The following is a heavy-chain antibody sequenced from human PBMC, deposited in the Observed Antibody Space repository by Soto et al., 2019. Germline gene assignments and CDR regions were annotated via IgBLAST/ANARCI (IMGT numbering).Heavy chain of an antibody. J-gene: IGHJ5*02. CDR3: NRDGLYGDYDWFDP. Sequence: SLRLSCTASGFTFGDYAMSWLRQAPGKGLEWVGFIRSKAYGGTTEYAASVKGRFTISRDDSKSIAYLQMNSLKTEDTAVYYRNRDGLYGDYDWFDPWGQGTLVTGSS. CDR1: GFTFGDYA. D-gene: IGHD4-17*01. V-gene: IGHV3-49*03. CDR2: IRSKAYGGTT.